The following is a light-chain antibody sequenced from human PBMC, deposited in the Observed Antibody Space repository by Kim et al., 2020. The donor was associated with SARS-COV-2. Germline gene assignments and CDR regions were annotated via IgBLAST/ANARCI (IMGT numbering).Light chain of an antibody. Sequence: DIVLTQSPGTLSLSPGERASLSCRVSQNIESTYLAWHQQKPGQPPRLLIYAASRRATGIPDRFSGSGSGTDFTLTISSLEPEDFAVYYCQHYNSPPYTFGQGTKLEI. J-gene: IGKJ2*01. CDR3: QHYNSPPYT. V-gene: IGKV3-20*01. CDR1: QNIESTY. CDR2: AAS.